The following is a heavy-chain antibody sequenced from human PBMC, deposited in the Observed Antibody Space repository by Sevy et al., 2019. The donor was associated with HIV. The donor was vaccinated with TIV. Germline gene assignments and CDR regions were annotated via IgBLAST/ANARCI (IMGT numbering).Heavy chain of an antibody. J-gene: IGHJ4*02. CDR3: ARQAPDLDYDSSGYYYFLDY. CDR2: INSDGSST. V-gene: IGHV3-74*01. Sequence: GGSLRLSCAASGFTFSSYWMHWVRQAPGKGLVWVSRINSDGSSTSYADSVKGRFTISRANAKNTLYLQMNSLRAEDTAVYYCARQAPDLDYDSSGYYYFLDYWGQGTLVTVSS. D-gene: IGHD3-22*01. CDR1: GFTFSSYW.